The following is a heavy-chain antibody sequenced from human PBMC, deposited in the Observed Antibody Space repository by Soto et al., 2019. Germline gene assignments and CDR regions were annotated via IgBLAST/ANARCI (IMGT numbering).Heavy chain of an antibody. Sequence: GASVKVSCKASGYTFTSYAMHWVRQAPGQRLEWMGWINAGNGNTKYSQRFQGRVTITRDTSASTAYMELSSLRSEDTAVYYCARRMEWLSRRGSRYYYYGMDVWGQGTTVTGSS. D-gene: IGHD3-3*01. CDR2: INAGNGNT. V-gene: IGHV1-3*01. J-gene: IGHJ6*02. CDR1: GYTFTSYA. CDR3: ARRMEWLSRRGSRYYYYGMDV.